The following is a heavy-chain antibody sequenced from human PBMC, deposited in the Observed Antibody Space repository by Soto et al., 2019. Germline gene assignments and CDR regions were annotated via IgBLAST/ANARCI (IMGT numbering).Heavy chain of an antibody. D-gene: IGHD2-21*02. J-gene: IGHJ6*03. V-gene: IGHV2-70*11. Sequence: SGPTLVNPTQTLTLACTFSGFSLSTSGMCVSWFRQPPGKALEWLARIDWDDDKYYNTSLKTRLTISKDTSKNQVALTMSNMDPVDTATYYCARTRLSARYYYMEVWGKGTTVTVSS. CDR3: ARTRLSARYYYMEV. CDR2: IDWDDDK. CDR1: GFSLSTSGMC.